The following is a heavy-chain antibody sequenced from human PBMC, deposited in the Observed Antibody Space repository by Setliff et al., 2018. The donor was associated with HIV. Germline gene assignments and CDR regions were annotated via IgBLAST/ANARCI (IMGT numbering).Heavy chain of an antibody. Sequence: SETLSLTCTVADGSISTGSYYWSWVRQPAGRGLEWIGRIYTSGSTNYNPSLKSRVTMSVDTSKNQFSLNLTSVTAADTAVYYCARGRFVGFDYWGQGTRVTVSS. CDR2: IYTSGST. CDR1: DGSISTGSYY. V-gene: IGHV4-61*02. D-gene: IGHD3-16*02. CDR3: ARGRFVGFDY. J-gene: IGHJ4*02.